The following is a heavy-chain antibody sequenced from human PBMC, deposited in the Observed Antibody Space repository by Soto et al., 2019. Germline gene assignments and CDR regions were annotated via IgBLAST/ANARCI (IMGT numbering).Heavy chain of an antibody. Sequence: EVQLVESGGGLVQPGGSLRLSCAASGFTFSSYDMHWVRQATGKGLEWVSAIGTAGDTYYPGSVKGRFTISRENAKNSLYLQMNSLRAEDTAVYYCARAPALNWNRSYYYCGMDVWGQGTTVTVSS. CDR1: GFTFSSYD. CDR2: IGTAGDT. D-gene: IGHD1-1*01. V-gene: IGHV3-13*01. CDR3: ARAPALNWNRSYYYCGMDV. J-gene: IGHJ6*02.